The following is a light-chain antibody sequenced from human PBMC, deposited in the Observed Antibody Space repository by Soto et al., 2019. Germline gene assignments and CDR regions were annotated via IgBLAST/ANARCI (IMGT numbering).Light chain of an antibody. V-gene: IGLV2-23*02. CDR2: EVS. CDR1: SSDVGSYNL. CDR3: CSFAGCSTQLYV. J-gene: IGLJ1*01. Sequence: QSVLTQPASVSGSPGQSITISCTGTSSDVGSYNLVSWYQQHPGKAPKLMIYEVSKRPSGVSNRFSGSKSGNTASLTISGLQAEDEADYYCCSFAGCSTQLYVFGTGTKVTVL.